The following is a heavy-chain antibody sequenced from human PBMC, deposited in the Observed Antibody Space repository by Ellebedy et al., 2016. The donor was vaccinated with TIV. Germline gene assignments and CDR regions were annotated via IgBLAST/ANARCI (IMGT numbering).Heavy chain of an antibody. CDR3: AAAFDV. Sequence: GESLKISCAASGFAFNTYWMHWVRQVPGKGLVWVAHIRSDGAHTKYADFVKGRFTISRDNAKNTLYLQMDSLRPDDTAVYYCAAAFDVWGQGTMVSVSS. CDR1: GFAFNTYW. V-gene: IGHV3-74*03. CDR2: IRSDGAHT. J-gene: IGHJ3*01.